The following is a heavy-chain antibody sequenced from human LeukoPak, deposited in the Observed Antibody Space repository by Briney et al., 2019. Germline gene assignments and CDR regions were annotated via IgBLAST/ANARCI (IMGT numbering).Heavy chain of an antibody. CDR1: GYTFTSYD. V-gene: IGHV1-8*01. CDR2: MNPNSGNT. J-gene: IGHJ6*03. Sequence: GASVKVSCKASGYTFTSYDINWVRQATGQGLEWMGWMNPNSGNTGYAQKFQGRVTMTRNTSISTVYMELSSLRSKDAAVYYCARRHHYMDVWGKGTTVTVSS. D-gene: IGHD4/OR15-4a*01. CDR3: ARRHHYMDV.